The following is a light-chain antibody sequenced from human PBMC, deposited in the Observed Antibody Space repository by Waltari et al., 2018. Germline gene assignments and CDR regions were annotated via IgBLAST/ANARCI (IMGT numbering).Light chain of an antibody. CDR1: VSAIDGSDF. V-gene: IGLV2-14*03. CDR2: DVN. Sequence: QSALTQTASESGSPGQSITISCIGVVSAIDGSDFVLWYQHHPGKAPQVIIYDVNNRPSGISDRFSASKSANTASLTISGLQSEDEGDYYCSSQTLDGVVLFGGGTRVTV. CDR3: SSQTLDGVVL. J-gene: IGLJ3*02.